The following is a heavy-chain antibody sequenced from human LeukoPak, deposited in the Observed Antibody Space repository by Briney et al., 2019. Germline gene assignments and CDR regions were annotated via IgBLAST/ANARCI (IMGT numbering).Heavy chain of an antibody. CDR3: ASGLWRFDY. CDR2: ISSSSGTI. V-gene: IGHV3-48*02. Sequence: GGSLSLSCAASGFTLSGYSMHWVRQAPGKGLEWVSYISSSSGTIYYADSVKGRFTISRDNAKNSLYLQMNSLRDEDTAVYYCASGLWRFDYWGQGTLVTVTS. D-gene: IGHD3-10*01. CDR1: GFTLSGYS. J-gene: IGHJ4*02.